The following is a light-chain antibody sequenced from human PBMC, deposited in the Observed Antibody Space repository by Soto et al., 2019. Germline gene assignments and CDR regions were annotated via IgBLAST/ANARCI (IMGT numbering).Light chain of an antibody. J-gene: IGKJ2*01. CDR3: QQSYSTPYT. V-gene: IGKV1-39*01. CDR2: AAS. Sequence: DIQMTQSPSSRSASVGDRVTITCRASQTITTSLNWYQQKPGKAPKLLIYAASSLQSGVPSRFSGSGSGTDFTLTISSLQSEDSATYYCQQSYSTPYTFGQGTKLAIK. CDR1: QTITTS.